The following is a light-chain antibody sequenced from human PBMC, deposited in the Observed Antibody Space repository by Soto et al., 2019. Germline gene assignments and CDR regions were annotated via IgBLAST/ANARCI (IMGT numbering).Light chain of an antibody. V-gene: IGKV3-20*01. CDR3: QQYGNSPLT. CDR2: GAS. CDR1: QSVSSSY. Sequence: EIVLTQSPGTLSLSPGERATLSCRASQSVSSSYLAWYQQKPSQAPRLLIYGASTRATGIPDRFSGSGSGTDFTFTISRLESEDFAVYFCQQYGNSPLTFGGGTKVEIK. J-gene: IGKJ4*01.